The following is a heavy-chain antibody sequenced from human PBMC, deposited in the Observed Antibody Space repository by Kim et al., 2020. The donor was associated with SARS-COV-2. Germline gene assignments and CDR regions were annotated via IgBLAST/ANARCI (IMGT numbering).Heavy chain of an antibody. CDR2: IYYSGST. Sequence: SETLSLTCTVSGASINSGDYYWSWVRQPPGQGLEWIGYIYYSGSTYYNPSLKSRITISIDTSKNQFSLKLSSVTAADTAVYYCVGLFSYWGQGTLVTVSS. CDR3: VGLFSY. V-gene: IGHV4-30-4*01. J-gene: IGHJ4*02. CDR1: GASINSGDYY.